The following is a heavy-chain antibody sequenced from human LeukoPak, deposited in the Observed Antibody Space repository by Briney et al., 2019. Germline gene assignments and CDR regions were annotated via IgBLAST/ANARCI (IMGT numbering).Heavy chain of an antibody. CDR3: AKDLSSSWSSDY. CDR2: IKSKTDGGTT. V-gene: IGHV3-15*01. J-gene: IGHJ4*02. CDR1: GFTFSNAW. Sequence: GSLRLSCAASGFTFSNAWMSWVRQAPGKGLEWVGRIKSKTDGGTTDYAAPVKGRLTISRDDSKNTLYLQMNSLRAEDTAVYYCAKDLSSSWSSDYWGQGTLVTVSS. D-gene: IGHD6-6*01.